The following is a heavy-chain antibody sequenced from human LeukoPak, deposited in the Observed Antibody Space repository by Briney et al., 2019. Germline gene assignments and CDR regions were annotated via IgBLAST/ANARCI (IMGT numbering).Heavy chain of an antibody. D-gene: IGHD2-2*01. J-gene: IGHJ5*02. Sequence: GRSLRLSCAASGFTFSSYAMHWVRQAPGKGLEWVAVISYDGSNKYYADSVKGRFTISRDNSKNTLYLQMNSLRAEDTAVYYCARDRGIVVVPAAMHNWFDPWGQGTLVTVSS. CDR3: ARDRGIVVVPAAMHNWFDP. V-gene: IGHV3-30*04. CDR1: GFTFSSYA. CDR2: ISYDGSNK.